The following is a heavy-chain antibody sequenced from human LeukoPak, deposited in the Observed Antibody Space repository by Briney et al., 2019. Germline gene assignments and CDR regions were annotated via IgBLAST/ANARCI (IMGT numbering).Heavy chain of an antibody. CDR1: GGSISSYY. D-gene: IGHD5-12*01. CDR2: IHYSGST. J-gene: IGHJ4*02. Sequence: SETLSLTCTVSGGSISSYYWSWIRQPPGKGLEWIGYIHYSGSTNYNPSLKSRVTISVDTSKNQFSLRLSSVAAADTAVYYCARVSGYDWESFYDYWGQGTLVTVSS. V-gene: IGHV4-59*01. CDR3: ARVSGYDWESFYDY.